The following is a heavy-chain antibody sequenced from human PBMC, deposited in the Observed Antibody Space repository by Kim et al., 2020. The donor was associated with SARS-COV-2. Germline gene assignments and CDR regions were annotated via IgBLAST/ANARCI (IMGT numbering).Heavy chain of an antibody. Sequence: SQKFQGRVTITRDTSASTAYMELSSLRSEDTAVYYCARDYSSGWFHVNDYWGQGTLVTVSS. V-gene: IGHV1-3*01. D-gene: IGHD6-19*01. CDR3: ARDYSSGWFHVNDY. J-gene: IGHJ4*02.